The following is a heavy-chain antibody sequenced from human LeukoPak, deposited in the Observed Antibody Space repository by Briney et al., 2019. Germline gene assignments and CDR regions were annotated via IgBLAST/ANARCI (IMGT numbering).Heavy chain of an antibody. V-gene: IGHV1-18*01. CDR1: GYTFTTYG. CDR3: ARVYPNDSSGYYYLYADY. D-gene: IGHD3-22*01. CDR2: ISAYNGNT. J-gene: IGHJ4*02. Sequence: ASVKVSCKASGYTFTTYGIRWVRQAPGQGLEWMGWISAYNGNTNYAQKIQGRVTMTTDTSTSTAYMELRSLRSDDTAVYYCARVYPNDSSGYYYLYADYWGQGTLVTVSS.